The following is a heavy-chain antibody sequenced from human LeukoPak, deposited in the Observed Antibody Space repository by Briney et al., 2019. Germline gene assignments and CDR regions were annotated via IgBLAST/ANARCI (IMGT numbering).Heavy chain of an antibody. Sequence: GGSLRLSCAASGFTFSSYAMSWVRQAPGRGLEWVSTISGSGSGGSTYYADSVKGRFTISRDNSKDTLYLQMNSLRAEDTAVYYCTKLLAVTNSYYFNYWGQGTLVTVSS. CDR2: ISGSGSGGST. D-gene: IGHD6-19*01. J-gene: IGHJ4*02. V-gene: IGHV3-23*01. CDR3: TKLLAVTNSYYFNY. CDR1: GFTFSSYA.